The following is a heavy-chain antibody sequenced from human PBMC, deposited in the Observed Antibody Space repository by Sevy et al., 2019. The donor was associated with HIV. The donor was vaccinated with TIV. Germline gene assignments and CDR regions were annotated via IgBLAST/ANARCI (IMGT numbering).Heavy chain of an antibody. CDR2: IIPISATA. V-gene: IGHV1-69*13. CDR1: GGTFSSYA. Sequence: ASVKVSCKAFGGTFSSYAISWVRQAPGQGLEWMGGIIPISATASYAQKFQGRVTITADESTSTAYMEMSGLRSEDTAVYYCASTDYYDSDGYYLYAFDIWGQGTVVTVSS. D-gene: IGHD3-22*01. CDR3: ASTDYYDSDGYYLYAFDI. J-gene: IGHJ3*02.